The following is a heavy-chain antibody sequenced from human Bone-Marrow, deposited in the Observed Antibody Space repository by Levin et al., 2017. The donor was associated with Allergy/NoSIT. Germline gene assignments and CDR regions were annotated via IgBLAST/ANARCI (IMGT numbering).Heavy chain of an antibody. CDR2: ISGSGGST. D-gene: IGHD6-13*01. CDR1: GFTFSSYA. V-gene: IGHV3-23*01. Sequence: GGSLRLSCAASGFTFSSYAMSWVRQAPGKGLEWVSAISGSGGSTYYADSVKGRFTISRDNSKNTLYLQMNSLRAEDTAVYYCAKDNSQQLVGAYRYYFDYWGQGTLVTVSS. J-gene: IGHJ4*02. CDR3: AKDNSQQLVGAYRYYFDY.